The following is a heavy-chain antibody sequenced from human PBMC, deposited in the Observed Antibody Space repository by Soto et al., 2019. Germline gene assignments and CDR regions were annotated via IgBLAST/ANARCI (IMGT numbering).Heavy chain of an antibody. CDR3: ARVNEQWLKGVTALDY. CDR1: GFTFSSYS. Sequence: GGSLRLSCAASGFTFSSYSMNWVRQAPGKGLEWVSSISSSSSYIYYADSVKGRFTISRDNAKNSLYLQMNSLRAEDTAVYYCARVNEQWLKGVTALDYWGQGTLVTVSS. J-gene: IGHJ4*02. CDR2: ISSSSSYI. V-gene: IGHV3-21*01. D-gene: IGHD6-19*01.